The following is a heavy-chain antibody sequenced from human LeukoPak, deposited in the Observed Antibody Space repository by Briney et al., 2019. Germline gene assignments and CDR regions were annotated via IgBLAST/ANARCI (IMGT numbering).Heavy chain of an antibody. CDR3: ARDRDGSYYDY. CDR1: GGSISSYY. D-gene: IGHD1-26*01. V-gene: IGHV4-59*01. Sequence: SETLSLTCTVSGGSISSYYWGWIRQPPGKGLEWIGYIYYSGSTNHNPSLKSRVTISVDTSKNQFSLKLSSVTAADTAVYYCARDRDGSYYDYWGQGTLVTVSS. J-gene: IGHJ4*02. CDR2: IYYSGST.